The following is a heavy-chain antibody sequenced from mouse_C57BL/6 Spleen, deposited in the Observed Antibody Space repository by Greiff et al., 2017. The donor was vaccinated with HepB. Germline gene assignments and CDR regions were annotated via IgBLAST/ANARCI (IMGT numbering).Heavy chain of an antibody. Sequence: QVQLQQSGAELVMPGASVKLSCKASGYTFTSYWMHWVKQRPGQGLEWIGEIDPSDSYTNYNQKFKGKSTLTVDKSSSTAYMQLSSLTSEDSAVYYCAIRRTYYSNYEFAYWGQGTLVTVSA. D-gene: IGHD2-5*01. CDR1: GYTFTSYW. CDR3: AIRRTYYSNYEFAY. V-gene: IGHV1-69*01. J-gene: IGHJ3*01. CDR2: IDPSDSYT.